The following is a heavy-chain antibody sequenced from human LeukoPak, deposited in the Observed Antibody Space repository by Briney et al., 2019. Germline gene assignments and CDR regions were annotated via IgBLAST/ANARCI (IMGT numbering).Heavy chain of an antibody. Sequence: GGSLRLSCAASGFTFSDYYMSWIRQAPGKGLEWVSYISSSGSTIYYADSVKGRFTISRDNSKNSLYLQMNSLRAEDTAVYYCARVPRGYSYGYWFDPWGQGTLVTVSS. CDR1: GFTFSDYY. CDR3: ARVPRGYSYGYWFDP. J-gene: IGHJ5*02. V-gene: IGHV3-11*01. D-gene: IGHD5-18*01. CDR2: ISSSGSTI.